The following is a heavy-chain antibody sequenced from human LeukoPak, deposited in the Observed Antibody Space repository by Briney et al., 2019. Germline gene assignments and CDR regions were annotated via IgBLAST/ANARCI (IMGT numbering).Heavy chain of an antibody. J-gene: IGHJ5*01. Sequence: ASVKVSYKATSRISWVRQAPGQGLEWMGWIGTYGGDTYYAQKFQGRITVTTDTSTSTVYMELRNLRSDDTAVYYCARDLWNFYDDSGYNRDFDSWGQGTLVTVSS. CDR3: ARDLWNFYDDSGYNRDFDS. V-gene: IGHV1-18*01. CDR1: TSR. CDR2: IGTYGGDT. D-gene: IGHD3-22*01.